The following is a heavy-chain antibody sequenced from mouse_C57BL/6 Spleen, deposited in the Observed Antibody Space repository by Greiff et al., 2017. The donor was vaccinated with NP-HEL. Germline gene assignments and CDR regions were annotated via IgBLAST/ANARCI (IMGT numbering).Heavy chain of an antibody. J-gene: IGHJ3*01. CDR2: IDPENGDT. CDR3: TTGNYVVAY. CDR1: GFNIKDDY. D-gene: IGHD1-1*01. Sequence: EVMLVESGAELVRPGASVKLSCTASGFNIKDDYMHWVKQRPEQGLEWIGWIDPENGDTEYASKFQGKATITADTSSNTAYLQLSSLTSEDTAVYYCTTGNYVVAYWGQGTLVTVSA. V-gene: IGHV14-4*01.